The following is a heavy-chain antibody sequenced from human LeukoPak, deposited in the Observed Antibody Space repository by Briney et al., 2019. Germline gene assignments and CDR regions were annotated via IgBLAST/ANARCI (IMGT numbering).Heavy chain of an antibody. CDR3: ASTPYYYDSSGYYSFFDY. Sequence: SETPSLTCTVSGGSISSSSYYWGWIRQPPGKGLEWIGSIYYSGSTYYNPSLKSRVTISVDTSKNQFSLKLSSVTAADTAVYYCASTPYYYDSSGYYSFFDYWGQGTLVTVSS. D-gene: IGHD3-22*01. CDR2: IYYSGST. V-gene: IGHV4-39*01. J-gene: IGHJ4*02. CDR1: GGSISSSSYY.